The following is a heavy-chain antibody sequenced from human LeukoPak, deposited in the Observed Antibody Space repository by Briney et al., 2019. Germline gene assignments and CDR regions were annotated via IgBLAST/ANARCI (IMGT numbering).Heavy chain of an antibody. CDR1: GDSISGNY. CDR3: ARLLAGCSGSKCRAHFDY. CDR2: IYYSGDT. D-gene: IGHD2-15*01. V-gene: IGHV4-59*01. Sequence: SETLSLTCSVSGDSISGNYWSWMRQPPGKELEWIGYIYYSGDTNYNPSLKSRVTMSVDTSKNQFSVNLSSVTAADTAVHYCARLLAGCSGSKCRAHFDYWGQGTLVTVSS. J-gene: IGHJ4*02.